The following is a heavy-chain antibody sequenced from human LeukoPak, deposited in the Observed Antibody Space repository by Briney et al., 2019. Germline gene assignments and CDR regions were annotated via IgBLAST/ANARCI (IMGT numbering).Heavy chain of an antibody. Sequence: GGSLRLSCAASGFTFSSCAMSWVRQAPGKGLEWVSTVTGSGGSTSSSDSVKGRFTISRDNSKNTLDLHLSSLRAEDTAVYYCAGARAPWDWGQGTLVTVSS. CDR3: AGARAPWD. CDR1: GFTFSSCA. D-gene: IGHD1-26*01. J-gene: IGHJ4*02. CDR2: VTGSGGST. V-gene: IGHV3-23*01.